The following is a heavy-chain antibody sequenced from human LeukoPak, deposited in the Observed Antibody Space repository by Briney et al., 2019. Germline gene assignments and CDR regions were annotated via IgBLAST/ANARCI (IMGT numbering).Heavy chain of an antibody. Sequence: GGSLRLSCVGSGFTFSKSYMTWVRQDPGKGLEWVANINQDGSDKVYVDSVKGRFTISRDKAKNSLFLQMNSLRVEDTAVYYCARDLGWQVENWGQGTLVTVSS. CDR2: INQDGSDK. V-gene: IGHV3-7*01. CDR1: GFTFSKSY. CDR3: ARDLGWQVEN. J-gene: IGHJ4*02. D-gene: IGHD5-24*01.